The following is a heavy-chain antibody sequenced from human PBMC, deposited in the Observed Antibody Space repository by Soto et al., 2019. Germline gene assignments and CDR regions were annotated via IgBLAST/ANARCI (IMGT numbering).Heavy chain of an antibody. D-gene: IGHD2-2*01. J-gene: IGHJ4*02. V-gene: IGHV3-23*01. CDR2: ISGSGAYT. CDR1: GFTFSTYA. CDR3: ARDRHPYSTMYYFDY. Sequence: GGSLRLSCAASGFTFSTYAMNWVRQPPGKGLEWVSSISGSGAYTYYADSVQGRFTISRDNSKNTLNLQMNSLRAEDTAVYYCARDRHPYSTMYYFDYWGQGTLVTVS.